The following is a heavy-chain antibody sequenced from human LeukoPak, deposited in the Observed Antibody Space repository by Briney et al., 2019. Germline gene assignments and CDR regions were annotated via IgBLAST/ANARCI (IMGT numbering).Heavy chain of an antibody. J-gene: IGHJ4*02. CDR3: ARYYDKSGYYGRHDY. V-gene: IGHV3-23*01. CDR2: ITGSDTT. Sequence: GGSLRLSCVASGLTFNTYAMSWVRQAPGKGLEWVSSITGSDTTYYADAVKGRFTISRDNSKNTLFLRMNSLRAEDTAVYYCARYYDKSGYYGRHDYWGQGTLVTVSS. CDR1: GLTFNTYA. D-gene: IGHD3-22*01.